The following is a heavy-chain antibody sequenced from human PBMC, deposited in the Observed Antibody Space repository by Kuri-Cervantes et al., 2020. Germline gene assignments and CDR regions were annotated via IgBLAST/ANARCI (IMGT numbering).Heavy chain of an antibody. CDR3: ARGVVPAAISTYYYYYGMDV. V-gene: IGHV4-59*01. J-gene: IGHJ6*02. D-gene: IGHD2-2*01. Sequence: GSLRLSCTVSGGSISSYYWSWIRQPPGKGLEWIGYIYYSGSTNYNPSLKSRVTISVDTSKNQFSLKLSSVTAADTAVYYSARGVVPAAISTYYYYYGMDVWGQGTTVTVSS. CDR1: GGSISSYY. CDR2: IYYSGST.